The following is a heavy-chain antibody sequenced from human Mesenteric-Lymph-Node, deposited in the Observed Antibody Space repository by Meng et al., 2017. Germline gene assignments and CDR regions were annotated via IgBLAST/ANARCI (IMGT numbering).Heavy chain of an antibody. CDR1: GFTFSTYA. Sequence: GESLKISCAASGFTFSTYAMSWVRQAPGKGLEWVSTIGSGGTTFYADSVKGRFTISRDNSKNTIYAQMNSLTAEDTALYYCARKDDYTRNFDFWGQGTLVTVSS. J-gene: IGHJ4*02. CDR2: IGSGGTT. CDR3: ARKDDYTRNFDF. D-gene: IGHD2-2*02. V-gene: IGHV3-23*01.